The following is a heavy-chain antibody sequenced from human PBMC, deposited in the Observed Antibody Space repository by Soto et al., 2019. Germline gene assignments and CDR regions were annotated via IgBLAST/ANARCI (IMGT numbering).Heavy chain of an antibody. Sequence: SETLYLTCSLYSGSLSGYYWSWIRQPPGKGLEWTGEISPSGTTNYSPSLKSRVSISVDTSKNQFSLNLTSLTAADTAVYYCARAPKVSGSAQTRPDFWGQGSLVTVSS. CDR1: SGSLSGYY. V-gene: IGHV4-34*01. D-gene: IGHD6-6*01. CDR2: ISPSGTT. CDR3: ARAPKVSGSAQTRPDF. J-gene: IGHJ4*02.